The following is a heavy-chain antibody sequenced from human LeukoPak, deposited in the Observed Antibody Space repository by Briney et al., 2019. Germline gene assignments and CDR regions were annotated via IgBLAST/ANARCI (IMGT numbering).Heavy chain of an antibody. CDR2: VSGSGGSA. V-gene: IGHV3-23*01. J-gene: IGHJ4*02. D-gene: IGHD4-17*01. Sequence: GGSLRLSCSASGFTFNRFYLHWVRQAPGKGLEWVSAVSGSGGSAYYADSVKGRFTISRDNTKNTLYLQMNSLRAEDTAVYFCAKHSTTVTTDYFDYWGQGTLVTVSS. CDR1: GFTFNRFY. CDR3: AKHSTTVTTDYFDY.